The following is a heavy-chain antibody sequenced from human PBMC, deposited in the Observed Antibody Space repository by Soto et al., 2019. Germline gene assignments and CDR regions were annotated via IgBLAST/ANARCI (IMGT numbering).Heavy chain of an antibody. Sequence: QVQLEESGGGVVQPGRSLRLSCAASGFTFSSYGMHWVRQAPGKGLEWVAVISYGGTNKYYADSVKGRFTISRDNSKNTLYLQMNSLRVEDTAVYYCAKGEGGYSDYDDGYHFDYWGQGTLVTVSS. D-gene: IGHD5-12*01. CDR3: AKGEGGYSDYDDGYHFDY. V-gene: IGHV3-30*18. J-gene: IGHJ4*02. CDR2: ISYGGTNK. CDR1: GFTFSSYG.